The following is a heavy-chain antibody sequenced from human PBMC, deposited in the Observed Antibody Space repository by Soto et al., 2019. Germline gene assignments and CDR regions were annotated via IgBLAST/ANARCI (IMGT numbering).Heavy chain of an antibody. V-gene: IGHV3-48*02. CDR1: GFTFSSYS. CDR2: ISSSSSTI. D-gene: IGHD4-17*01. Sequence: GGSLRLSCAASGFTFSSYSMSWVRQAPGKGLEWVSYISSSSSTIYYADSVKGRFTISRDNAKNSLYLQMNSLRDEDTAVYYCARELDGDSYYYYYGMDVWGQGTTVTVSS. J-gene: IGHJ6*02. CDR3: ARELDGDSYYYYYGMDV.